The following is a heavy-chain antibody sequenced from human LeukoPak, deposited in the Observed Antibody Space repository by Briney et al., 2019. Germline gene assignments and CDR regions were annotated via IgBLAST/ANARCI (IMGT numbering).Heavy chain of an antibody. V-gene: IGHV4-39*07. CDR2: IYYSGST. D-gene: IGHD6-13*01. J-gene: IGHJ4*02. CDR3: ARVKYSSNLGDY. CDR1: GGSISSSSYY. Sequence: SETLSLTCTVSGGSISSSSYYWGWIRQPPGKGLEWIGSIYYSGSTYYNPSLKSRVTISVDTSKNQFSLKLSSVTAADTAVYYCARVKYSSNLGDYWGQGTLVTVSS.